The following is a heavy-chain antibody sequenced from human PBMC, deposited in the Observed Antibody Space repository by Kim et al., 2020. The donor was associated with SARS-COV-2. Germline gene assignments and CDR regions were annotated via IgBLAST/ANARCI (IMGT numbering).Heavy chain of an antibody. CDR1: GDSVSSNSAA. CDR2: TYYRSKWYN. CDR3: ARGPMVRGVTTRGWFDP. J-gene: IGHJ5*02. Sequence: SQTLSLTCAISGDSVSSNSAAWNWIRQSPSRGLEWLGRTYYRSKWYNDYAVSVKSRITINPDTSKNQFSLQLNSVTPEDTAVYYCARGPMVRGVTTRGWFDPWGQGTLVTVSS. D-gene: IGHD3-10*01. V-gene: IGHV6-1*01.